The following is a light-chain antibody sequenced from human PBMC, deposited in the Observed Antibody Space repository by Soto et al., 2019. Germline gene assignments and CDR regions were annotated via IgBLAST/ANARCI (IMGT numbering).Light chain of an antibody. V-gene: IGLV2-14*01. CDR1: NSDISDYNS. CDR2: EVT. J-gene: IGLJ1*01. CDR3: SSYSTTSTLV. Sequence: QSVLTQPASVSGSPGQSITISCSTTNSDISDYNSVSWYQQHPGRAPKLLISEVTYRPSGVSNRFSGSKSGNTASLTISGLQTEDEADYYCSSYSTTSTLVFGTGTKVTVL.